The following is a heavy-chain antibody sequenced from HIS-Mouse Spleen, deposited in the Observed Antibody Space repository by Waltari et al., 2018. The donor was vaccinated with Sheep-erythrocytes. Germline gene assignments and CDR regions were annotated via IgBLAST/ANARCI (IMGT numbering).Heavy chain of an antibody. CDR1: GFTFSSYW. CDR3: ARSSAFGIAVAGTPNY. D-gene: IGHD6-19*01. CDR2: KKQDGREN. Sequence: EVQLVESGGGLVQPGGSLRLSCAASGFTFSSYWMSWVRQAPGKGLEGGDNKKQDGRENYDVAWRKGRFTISRDNAKNSLYLQMKSLSAEDTAVYDCARSSAFGIAVAGTPNYWGQGTLVTVSS. J-gene: IGHJ4*02. V-gene: IGHV3-7*01.